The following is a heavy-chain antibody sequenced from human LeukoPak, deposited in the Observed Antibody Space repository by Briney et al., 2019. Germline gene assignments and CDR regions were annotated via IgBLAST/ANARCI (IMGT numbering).Heavy chain of an antibody. D-gene: IGHD2-21*02. Sequence: ASVKVSCMASGYMFTGYYMHGVRQGPGQGLEWMGWINPVSGGTYYAQTFQGRVTMTRDTSISTAYMQLSSLRSDDTAVYYCARGYCSGDCFTLFDYWGQGTLVTVSS. CDR1: GYMFTGYY. CDR2: INPVSGGT. CDR3: ARGYCSGDCFTLFDY. V-gene: IGHV1-2*02. J-gene: IGHJ4*02.